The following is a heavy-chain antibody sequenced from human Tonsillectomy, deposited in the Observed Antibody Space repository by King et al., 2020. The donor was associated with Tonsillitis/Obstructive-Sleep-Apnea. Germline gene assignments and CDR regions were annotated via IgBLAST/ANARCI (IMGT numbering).Heavy chain of an antibody. CDR2: NYYSGST. CDR3: ARVTICDVDADY. V-gene: IGHV4-59*01. D-gene: IGHD3-3*01. CDR1: GGSISSYY. J-gene: IGHJ4*02. Sequence: QLQESGPGLVKPSETLSLTCTVSGGSISSYYWSWIRQPPGKGLEWIGYNYYSGSTNHNPTLKSRVTISVDTSKNQFSLNLSSVTADDTAVYYCARVTICDVDADYWGQGTLVTVSS.